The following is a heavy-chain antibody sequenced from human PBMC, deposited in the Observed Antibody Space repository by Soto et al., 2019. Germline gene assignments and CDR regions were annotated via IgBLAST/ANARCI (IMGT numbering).Heavy chain of an antibody. CDR3: VRDSLMRTS. V-gene: IGHV3-21*02. Sequence: EVLLVESGGGLVKPGGSLRLSCAGSGFTFSRDMMNWVLQAPGKGLEWVASISTGSSYIYYADALKGRFTISRDDAKTSVYLQMNSLRDEDTGVYYCVRDSLMRTSWGQGTRVTVSS. CDR1: GFTFSRDM. CDR2: ISTGSSYI. J-gene: IGHJ5*02. D-gene: IGHD2-8*01.